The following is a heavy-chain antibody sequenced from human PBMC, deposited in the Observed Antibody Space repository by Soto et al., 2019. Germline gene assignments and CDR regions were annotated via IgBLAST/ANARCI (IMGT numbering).Heavy chain of an antibody. J-gene: IGHJ5*02. CDR2: IYTSGST. Sequence: SETLSLTCTVSGGSISSYYWSWIRQPAGKGLEWIGRIYTSGSTNYNPSLKSRVTMSVDTSKNQFSLKLGSVTAADTAVYYCAREGVHYDILTGYPWGQGTLVTVSS. D-gene: IGHD3-9*01. V-gene: IGHV4-4*07. CDR1: GGSISSYY. CDR3: AREGVHYDILTGYP.